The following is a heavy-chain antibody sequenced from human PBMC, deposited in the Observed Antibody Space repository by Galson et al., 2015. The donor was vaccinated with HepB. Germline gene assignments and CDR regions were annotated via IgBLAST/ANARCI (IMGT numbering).Heavy chain of an antibody. CDR3: ATAIIQGSQF. Sequence: SLRLSCAASGFTFSTYDMGWVGQAPGKGLEWASFVSGRGDRSFYAESVKGRFTVSRDNPKNTLHLQMSSLRAEDTAIYYCATAIIQGSQFWGQGTMVTVS. V-gene: IGHV3-23*01. CDR1: GFTFSTYD. D-gene: IGHD1-14*01. CDR2: VSGRGDRS. J-gene: IGHJ3*01.